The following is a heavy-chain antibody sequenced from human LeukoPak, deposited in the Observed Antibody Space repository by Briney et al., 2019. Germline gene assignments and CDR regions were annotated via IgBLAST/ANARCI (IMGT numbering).Heavy chain of an antibody. J-gene: IGHJ4*02. Sequence: GGSLRLSCAASEFTFSSYWMHWVRQTPGKGLVWVSDINSDGRATNYADSVKGRFTISRDNAQNTLYLQMNSLRAEDTAVYYCARGTALQDYWGQGTLVTVSS. CDR2: INSDGRAT. CDR1: EFTFSSYW. CDR3: ARGTALQDY. V-gene: IGHV3-74*01. D-gene: IGHD2/OR15-2a*01.